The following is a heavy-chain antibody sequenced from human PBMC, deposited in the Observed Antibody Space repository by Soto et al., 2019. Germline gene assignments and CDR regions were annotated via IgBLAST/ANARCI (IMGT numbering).Heavy chain of an antibody. D-gene: IGHD2-15*01. V-gene: IGHV1-69*13. J-gene: IGHJ2*01. CDR3: ARAPGYCSGGSCDYWYFDL. CDR2: IIPIFGTA. CDR1: GGTFSSYA. Sequence: ASVKVSCKASGGTFSSYAISWVRQAPGQGLEWMGGIIPIFGTANYAQKFQGRVTITADESTSTAYMELSSLRSEDTAVYYCARAPGYCSGGSCDYWYFDLWGRGTLVTVSS.